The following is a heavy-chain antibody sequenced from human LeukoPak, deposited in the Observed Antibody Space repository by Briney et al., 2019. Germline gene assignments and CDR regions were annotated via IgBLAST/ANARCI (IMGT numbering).Heavy chain of an antibody. Sequence: ASVKVSCKASGYTFTSYYMHWVRQAPGQGLEWMGIINPSGGSTSYAQKFQGRVTMTRDTSTSTVYMELSGLRSEDTAVYYCAIGIAAANWFDPWGQGTLVTVSS. D-gene: IGHD6-13*01. V-gene: IGHV1-46*01. CDR1: GYTFTSYY. J-gene: IGHJ5*02. CDR2: INPSGGST. CDR3: AIGIAAANWFDP.